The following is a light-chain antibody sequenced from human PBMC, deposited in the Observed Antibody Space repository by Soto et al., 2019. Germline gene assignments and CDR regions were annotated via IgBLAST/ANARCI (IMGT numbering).Light chain of an antibody. CDR3: QQYGSSPKGT. Sequence: EIVLTQSPGTLSLSPGERATLSCRASQSVSNNYLAWYQQKPGQAPRLLLYGASSRATGIPDRFSGSGSGTDFTLTISRLEPEDFAVYYCQQYGSSPKGTFGQGTKVDIK. CDR2: GAS. V-gene: IGKV3-20*01. J-gene: IGKJ1*01. CDR1: QSVSNNY.